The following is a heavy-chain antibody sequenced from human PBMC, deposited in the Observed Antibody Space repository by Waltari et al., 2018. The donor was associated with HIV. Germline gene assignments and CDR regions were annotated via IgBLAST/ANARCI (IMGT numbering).Heavy chain of an antibody. CDR1: GFPFRSYV. Sequence: VQLVESGGGVVQPGRYLRPSCAASGFPFRSYVMHWVRQAPGKGREWVAVIWNDGSNRNHADSVKGRFTISRDNSKNTVYVQMNRLRAEDTAVYYCARGAVGGLFDYWGQGTLVTVSS. V-gene: IGHV3-33*01. CDR2: IWNDGSNR. J-gene: IGHJ4*02. CDR3: ARGAVGGLFDY. D-gene: IGHD1-26*01.